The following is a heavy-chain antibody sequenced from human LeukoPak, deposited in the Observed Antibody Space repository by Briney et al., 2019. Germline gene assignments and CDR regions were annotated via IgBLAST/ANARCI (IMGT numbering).Heavy chain of an antibody. CDR3: ARDYYDSSGYHFDY. CDR1: GGSISSNSNY. Sequence: SETLSLTCTVSGGSISSNSNYWAWIRQPPGKGLEWIGYIYYSGSTYYNPSLKSRVTISVDTSKNQFSLKLSSVTAADTAVYYCARDYYDSSGYHFDYWGQGTLVTVSS. J-gene: IGHJ4*02. V-gene: IGHV4-31*03. CDR2: IYYSGST. D-gene: IGHD3-22*01.